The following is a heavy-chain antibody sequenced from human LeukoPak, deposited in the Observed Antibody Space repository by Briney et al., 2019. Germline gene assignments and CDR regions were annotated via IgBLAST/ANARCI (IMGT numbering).Heavy chain of an antibody. CDR3: ASWPGAWYGEDS. D-gene: IGHD3-10*01. CDR1: GFTFSSYG. V-gene: IGHV3-30*02. CDR2: IRYDGSNK. Sequence: GGSLRLSCAASGFTFSSYGMHWVRQAPGKGLEWVAFIRYDGSNKYYSDSVKGRFTISRDTSKNTVSLQMNSLRAEDTAVYYCASWPGAWYGEDSWGQGTLVTVSS. J-gene: IGHJ4*02.